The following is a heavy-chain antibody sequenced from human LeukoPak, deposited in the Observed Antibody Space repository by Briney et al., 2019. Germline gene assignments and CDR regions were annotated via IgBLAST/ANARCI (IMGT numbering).Heavy chain of an antibody. D-gene: IGHD1-26*01. J-gene: IGHJ2*01. V-gene: IGHV3-23*01. CDR1: GVTLSSYA. CDR3: PKDRPVGASYWYFDL. Sequence: GGSLRLSCAASGVTLSSYAMSWARQAPGKGLEWVSGISSSGSGGNTYYADSVKGRFTISRDSSKNTRFLHMNPLRAEDTAIYSCPKDRPVGASYWYFDLWGRGTLVTVSS. CDR2: ISSSGSGGNT.